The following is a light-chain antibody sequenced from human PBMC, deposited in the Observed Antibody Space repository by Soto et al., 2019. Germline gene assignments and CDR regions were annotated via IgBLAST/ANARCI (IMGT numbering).Light chain of an antibody. J-gene: IGKJ5*01. Sequence: IVLTQSPGTLSLSPGDRATLSCRASQSVSSFLAWYQQKPGQAPRLLIYDTSIRAPGIPARFSGSGSGTDFTLTISSLEPEDFAVYYCQQRNSWPPTFTFGQGTRLEIK. CDR3: QQRNSWPPTFT. CDR1: QSVSSF. CDR2: DTS. V-gene: IGKV3-11*01.